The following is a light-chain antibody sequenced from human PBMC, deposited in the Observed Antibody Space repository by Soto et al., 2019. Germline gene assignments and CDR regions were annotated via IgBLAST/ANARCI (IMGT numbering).Light chain of an antibody. CDR1: SSDVGSYSR. CDR2: EVS. V-gene: IGLV2-18*02. CDR3: SSYTTSNTVL. Sequence: QSVLTQPPSVSGSPGQSVTISCTGTSSDVGSYSRVSWYQQPPGTAPKLMIYEVSNRPSGVPDRFSGSKSGNTASLTISGLQAEDEADYYCSSYTTSNTVLFGGGTKLTVL. J-gene: IGLJ2*01.